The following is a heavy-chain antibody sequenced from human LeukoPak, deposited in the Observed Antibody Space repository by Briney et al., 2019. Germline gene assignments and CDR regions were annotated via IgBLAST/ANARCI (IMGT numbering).Heavy chain of an antibody. D-gene: IGHD3-10*01. CDR3: ARDSFWLLWFGEDISDREDAFDI. CDR2: IYYSGST. V-gene: IGHV4-39*07. J-gene: IGHJ3*02. CDR1: GGSISSSSYY. Sequence: SETLSLTCTVSGGSISSSSYYWGWIRQPPGKGLEWIGSIYYSGSTYYNPSLKSRVTISVDTSKNQFSLKLSSVTAADTAVYYCARDSFWLLWFGEDISDREDAFDIWGQGTMVTVSS.